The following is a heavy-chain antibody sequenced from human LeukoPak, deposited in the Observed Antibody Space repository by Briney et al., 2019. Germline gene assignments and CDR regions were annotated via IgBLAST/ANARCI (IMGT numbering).Heavy chain of an antibody. J-gene: IGHJ5*02. CDR1: GGSISSGDYY. Sequence: PSETLSLTCTVSGGSISSGDYYWSWIRQPPGKGLEWIGYIYYSGSTYYNPSLKSRVTISVDTSKNQFPLKLSSVTAADTAVYYCARDLTIAVAGSWGQGTLVTVSS. CDR3: ARDLTIAVAGS. V-gene: IGHV4-30-4*01. CDR2: IYYSGST. D-gene: IGHD6-19*01.